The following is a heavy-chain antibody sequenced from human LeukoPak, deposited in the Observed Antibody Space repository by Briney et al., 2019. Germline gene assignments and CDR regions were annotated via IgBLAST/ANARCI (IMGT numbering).Heavy chain of an antibody. Sequence: ASVKVSCTASGYTFTGYYMHWVRQAPGQGLEWMGWINPNSGGTNYAQKFQGRVTMTRDTSISTAYMELSRLRSDDAAVYYCAREYDSSGYSYYGMDVWGQGTTVTVSS. CDR2: INPNSGGT. D-gene: IGHD3-22*01. CDR1: GYTFTGYY. CDR3: AREYDSSGYSYYGMDV. J-gene: IGHJ6*02. V-gene: IGHV1-2*02.